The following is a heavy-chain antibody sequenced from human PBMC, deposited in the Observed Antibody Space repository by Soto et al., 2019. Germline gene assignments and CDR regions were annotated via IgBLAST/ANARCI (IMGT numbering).Heavy chain of an antibody. CDR2: IYTSGST. V-gene: IGHV4-4*07. CDR1: VGSISIYY. CDR3: ARDMPSYYYGSSGYRWFDP. D-gene: IGHD3-22*01. J-gene: IGHJ5*02. Sequence: SETLSLTCTLSVGSISIYYWSWIGQPAGNGLEWIGRIYTSGSTNYNPSLKSRVTMSVDTSKNQFSLKLSSVTAADTAVYYCARDMPSYYYGSSGYRWFDPWGQGTMVTVSS.